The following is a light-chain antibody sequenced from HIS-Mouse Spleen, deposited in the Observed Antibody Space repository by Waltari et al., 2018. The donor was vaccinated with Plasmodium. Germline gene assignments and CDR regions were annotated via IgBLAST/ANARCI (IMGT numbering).Light chain of an antibody. CDR3: MQALQTPT. CDR1: QSLLHSNGYNY. CDR2: LGS. Sequence: DIVMTQSPLSLPVTPGEPASISCRSSQSLLHSNGYNYLDWYLQKPGQSPQLLIYLGSNRASGVPDRCSGSGSGTDFILKISRVEAEDVGVYYCMQALQTPTFGPGTKVDIK. J-gene: IGKJ3*01. V-gene: IGKV2-28*01.